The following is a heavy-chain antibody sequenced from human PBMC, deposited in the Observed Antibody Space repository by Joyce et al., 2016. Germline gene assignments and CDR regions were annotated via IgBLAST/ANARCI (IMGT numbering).Heavy chain of an antibody. D-gene: IGHD6-6*01. CDR2: INPKSGST. CDR3: ASSYSRSSYYSGKDV. CDR1: GYTFTGYY. J-gene: IGHJ6*02. V-gene: IGHV1-2*02. Sequence: QEQLVQSGAEVKKPGASVKVSCKASGYTFTGYYIHWVRQAPGQGLEWMGWINPKSGSTIYAQKFQGRVTMTRDTSISTAYMELSSLRSDDTAVYYCASSYSRSSYYSGKDVWGQGTTVTVSS.